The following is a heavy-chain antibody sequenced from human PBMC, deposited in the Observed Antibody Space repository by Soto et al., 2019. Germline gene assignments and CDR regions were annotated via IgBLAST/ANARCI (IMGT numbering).Heavy chain of an antibody. CDR2: ISGSGGST. Sequence: EVQLLESGGGLVQPGGSLRLSCAASGFTFSSYAMSWVRQAPGKGLEWVSAISGSGGSTYYADSVKGRFTISRDNSKNALYLQMNSLRAEDTAVYYCAKGRGSTSPSAGWYFDLWGRGTLVTVSS. J-gene: IGHJ2*01. V-gene: IGHV3-23*01. D-gene: IGHD2-2*01. CDR3: AKGRGSTSPSAGWYFDL. CDR1: GFTFSSYA.